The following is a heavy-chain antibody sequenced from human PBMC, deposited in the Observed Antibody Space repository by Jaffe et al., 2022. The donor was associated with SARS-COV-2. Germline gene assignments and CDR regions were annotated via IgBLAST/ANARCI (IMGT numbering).Heavy chain of an antibody. V-gene: IGHV3-30*01. CDR2: ISFDVTSK. J-gene: IGHJ4*02. CDR1: GFTLSSFA. CDR3: ARGGLDTSGPFDY. D-gene: IGHD6-19*01. Sequence: QVQLVESGGGVVQPGRSLRLSCEASGFTLSSFAMHWVRQTPGRGLEWVAIISFDVTSKYYADSVKGRFTISRDISKNTLYLQMNSLRPEDTAVYYCARGGLDTSGPFDYWGQGTLVTVSS.